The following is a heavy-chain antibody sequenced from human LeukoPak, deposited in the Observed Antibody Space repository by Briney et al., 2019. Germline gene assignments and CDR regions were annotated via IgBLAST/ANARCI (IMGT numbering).Heavy chain of an antibody. CDR1: LDSTASNF. J-gene: IGHJ4*02. D-gene: IGHD1-14*01. CDR2: IHRSGSP. Sequence: SETLSLTCTVSLDSTASNFWSWVRQPPGKGLEWIGEIHRSGSPNYNPSLQSRVTISIDRSRNQIALELSSVTAADTAVYYCAREILGGFNPGAYWGQGTLDTVSS. V-gene: IGHV4-4*02. CDR3: AREILGGFNPGAY.